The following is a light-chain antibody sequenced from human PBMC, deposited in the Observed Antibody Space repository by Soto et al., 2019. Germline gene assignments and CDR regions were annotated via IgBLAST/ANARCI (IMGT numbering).Light chain of an antibody. V-gene: IGKV3D-20*02. CDR1: QTVRNNY. CDR3: QQRSNWPT. Sequence: EIVLTQSPGTLSLSPGERATLFCRASQTVRNNYLAWYQQRPGQAPRLLIYGASSRATGIPDRFSGSGSGTDFTLTISRLEPEDFAVYYCQQRSNWPTFGPGTKVDIK. J-gene: IGKJ3*01. CDR2: GAS.